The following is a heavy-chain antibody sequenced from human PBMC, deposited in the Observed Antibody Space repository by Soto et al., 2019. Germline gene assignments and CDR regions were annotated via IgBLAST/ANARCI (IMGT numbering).Heavy chain of an antibody. CDR1: GYTFTSYA. J-gene: IGHJ3*02. V-gene: IGHV1-3*01. Sequence: ASVKVSCKASGYTFTSYAMHWVRQAPGQRLERMGWINAGNGNTKYSQKFQGRVTITRDTSASTAYMELSSLRSEDTAVYYCAREADILTGYYLAAFDIWGQGTMVTVSS. CDR3: AREADILTGYYLAAFDI. D-gene: IGHD3-9*01. CDR2: INAGNGNT.